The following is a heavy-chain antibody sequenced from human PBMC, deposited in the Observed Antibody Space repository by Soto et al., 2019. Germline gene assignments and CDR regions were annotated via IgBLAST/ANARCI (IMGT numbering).Heavy chain of an antibody. CDR2: IETDGTTQ. Sequence: GGSLRLSCVVSGFTFAKYWMHWVRQAPGKGLVWVARIETDGTTQTYADSVEGRFTISRDNAKNTLYLHMNSLRAEDTAVYHCGRQAALWEKVDFRGHGTPVTVSS. V-gene: IGHV3-74*01. D-gene: IGHD3-10*01. CDR3: GRQAALWEKVDF. J-gene: IGHJ1*01. CDR1: GFTFAKYW.